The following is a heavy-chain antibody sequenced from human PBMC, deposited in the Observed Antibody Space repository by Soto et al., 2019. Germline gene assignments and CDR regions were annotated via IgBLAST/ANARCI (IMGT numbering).Heavy chain of an antibody. V-gene: IGHV1-18*01. D-gene: IGHD3-10*01. CDR3: ARGLGYYGSGGYYWGGGYYYYMDV. Sequence: QVQLVQSGAEVKKPGASVKVSCKASGYTFTSYGISWVRQAPGQGLEWMGWISAYNGNTNYAQKLQGRVTMTTDTSTSRAYRELRSLRSGDTAVYYCARGLGYYGSGGYYWGGGYYYYMDVWGKGTTVTVSS. CDR1: GYTFTSYG. J-gene: IGHJ6*03. CDR2: ISAYNGNT.